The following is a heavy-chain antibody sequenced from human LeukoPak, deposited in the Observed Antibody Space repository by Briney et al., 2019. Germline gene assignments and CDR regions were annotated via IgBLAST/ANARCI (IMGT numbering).Heavy chain of an antibody. J-gene: IGHJ5*02. Sequence: SETLSLTCTVSGGSSSSSRYYWGWIRQPPGKGLEWIGSIYYSGSTYYNPSLKSRVTISVDASKNQFSLKLSSVTATDTAVYYCARHPYQLLWLSWFDPWGQGTLVTVSS. V-gene: IGHV4-39*01. CDR3: ARHPYQLLWLSWFDP. D-gene: IGHD2-2*01. CDR2: IYYSGST. CDR1: GGSSSSSRYY.